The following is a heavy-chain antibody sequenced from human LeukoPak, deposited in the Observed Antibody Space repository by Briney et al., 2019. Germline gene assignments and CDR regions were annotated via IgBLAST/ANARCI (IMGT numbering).Heavy chain of an antibody. Sequence: SVKVSCKASGGTFSSYTISWVRQAPGQGLEWMGRIIPILGIANYAQKFQGRVTITADKSTSTAYMELSSPRSEDTAVYYCARGYSNYVGYFDYWGQGTLVTVSS. CDR3: ARGYSNYVGYFDY. D-gene: IGHD4-11*01. J-gene: IGHJ4*02. CDR2: IIPILGIA. CDR1: GGTFSSYT. V-gene: IGHV1-69*02.